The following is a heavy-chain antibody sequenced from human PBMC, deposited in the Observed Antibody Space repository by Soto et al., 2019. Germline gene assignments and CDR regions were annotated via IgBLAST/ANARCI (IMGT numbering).Heavy chain of an antibody. J-gene: IGHJ3*02. CDR2: ISYDGSNK. CDR3: ARDHGEWGGAFDI. CDR1: GFTFSSYA. D-gene: IGHD3-10*01. V-gene: IGHV3-30-3*01. Sequence: GGSLRLSCAASGFTFSSYAMHWVRQAPGKGLEWVAVISYDGSNKYYADSVKGRFTISRDNSKNTLYLQMNSLRAEDTAVYDCARDHGEWGGAFDIWGQGTMFTVSS.